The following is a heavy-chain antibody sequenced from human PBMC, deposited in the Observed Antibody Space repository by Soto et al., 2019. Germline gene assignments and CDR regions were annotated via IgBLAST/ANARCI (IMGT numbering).Heavy chain of an antibody. V-gene: IGHV4-61*01. D-gene: IGHD6-13*01. Sequence: QVQLQESGPGLVKPSETLFLTCSVSDGSVSSGNYYWSWIRQPPGKGLEWIGHIYYIGSTNYNPSLKRGVTISVDTSKNQFSLKLTSVAAADTAVYYCARAEKQLARYGGDFDYWGQETPVTVSS. CDR1: DGSVSSGNYY. CDR3: ARAEKQLARYGGDFDY. CDR2: IYYIGST. J-gene: IGHJ4*02.